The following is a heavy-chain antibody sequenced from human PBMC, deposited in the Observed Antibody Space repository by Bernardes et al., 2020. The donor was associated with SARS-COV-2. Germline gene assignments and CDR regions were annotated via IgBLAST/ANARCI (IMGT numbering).Heavy chain of an antibody. V-gene: IGHV3-23*01. CDR1: GFTFSSYA. CDR2: ISGSGGST. J-gene: IGHJ4*02. Sequence: GGSLRLSCAASGFTFSSYAMSWVRQAPGKGLEWVSAISGSGGSTYYADSVKGRFTISRDNSKNTLYLQMNSLRAEDTAVYYCAKDIVVVPAAMYKDPIAGYWCQGTLVTVSS. CDR3: AKDIVVVPAAMYKDPIAGY. D-gene: IGHD2-2*01.